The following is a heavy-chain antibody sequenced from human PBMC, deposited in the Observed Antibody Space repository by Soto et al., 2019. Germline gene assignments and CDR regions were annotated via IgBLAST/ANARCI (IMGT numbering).Heavy chain of an antibody. CDR3: ARSLRGYSYGPFDY. V-gene: IGHV4-59*01. CDR2: VYHSGST. J-gene: IGHJ4*02. D-gene: IGHD5-18*01. CDR1: GGSISSDY. Sequence: SVTMSLTCTVAGGSISSDYWNWMRQPPGKGLEWIGYVYHSGSTNYNPSLKSRVTISVDTSKNEFSLKVSSVTAADTAVYYCARSLRGYSYGPFDYWGQGTLVTVSS.